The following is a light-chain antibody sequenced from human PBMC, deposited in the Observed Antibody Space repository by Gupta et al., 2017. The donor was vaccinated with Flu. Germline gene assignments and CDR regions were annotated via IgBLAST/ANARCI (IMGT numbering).Light chain of an antibody. Sequence: SYDLTQPPSVSVSPGQTARITCSGEKLSQKYASWYQQKPGQSPILVIFEDNRRPSGIPDRFSGSNSGDTATLTISESQPLDEADYVCQAWDRITAVFGGGTKLTVL. CDR2: EDN. J-gene: IGLJ2*01. CDR3: QAWDRITAV. V-gene: IGLV3-1*01. CDR1: KLSQKY.